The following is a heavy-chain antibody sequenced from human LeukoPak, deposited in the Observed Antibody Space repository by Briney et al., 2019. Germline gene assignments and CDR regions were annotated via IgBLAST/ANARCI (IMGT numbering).Heavy chain of an antibody. D-gene: IGHD6-13*01. V-gene: IGHV4-38-2*02. CDR3: ARPRPGYSSSWYVVGDSKTYYFDY. CDR1: GYSISSGYY. J-gene: IGHJ4*02. Sequence: SETLSLTCTVSGYSISSGYYWGWIRQPPGKGLEWIGSIYHSGSTYYNPSLKSRVTISVDTSKNQFSLKLSSVTAADTAVYYCARPRPGYSSSWYVVGDSKTYYFDYWGQGTLVTVSS. CDR2: IYHSGST.